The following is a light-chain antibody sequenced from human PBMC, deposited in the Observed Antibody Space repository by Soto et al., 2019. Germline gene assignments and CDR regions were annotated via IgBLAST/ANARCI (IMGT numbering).Light chain of an antibody. CDR3: QQSYSTPGALN. Sequence: DIQITHSPSSLSASIVDRVTITFLANQHISNYVNWYQQRPGKAPRVLIFSASTLQSWFPSRFSGSGSGTDFTLTISSLEPEDFGTYFCQQSYSTPGALNFGGGTKVDIK. CDR2: SAS. J-gene: IGKJ4*01. V-gene: IGKV1-39*01. CDR1: QHISNY.